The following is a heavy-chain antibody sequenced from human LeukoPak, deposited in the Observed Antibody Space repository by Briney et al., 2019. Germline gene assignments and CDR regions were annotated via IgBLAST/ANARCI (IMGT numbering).Heavy chain of an antibody. CDR1: GGSISSHY. J-gene: IGHJ5*02. CDR2: IHYSGST. Sequence: SETLSLTCTVSGGSISSHYWSWIRQPPGKGLEWIGYIHYSGSTNYNPSLKSRVTISVDTSKNQFSLKLSSVTAADTAVYYCARMASSNNWFDPWGQGTLVTVSS. CDR3: ARMASSNNWFDP. V-gene: IGHV4-59*11. D-gene: IGHD5-24*01.